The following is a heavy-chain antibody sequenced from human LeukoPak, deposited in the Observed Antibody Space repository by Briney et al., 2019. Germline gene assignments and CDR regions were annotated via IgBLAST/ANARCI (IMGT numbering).Heavy chain of an antibody. CDR3: AKDATEFGDAHFDC. V-gene: IGHV3-33*06. CDR2: IWNDGSHE. Sequence: PGGSLRLSCEVSGFTFNSYGMHWVRQAPGKGLEWVAAIWNDGSHEYYADSEKGRFTISRDNFRNTVYLQMNSLRADDTAVYYCAKDATEFGDAHFDCWGQVTLVTVSS. J-gene: IGHJ4*02. D-gene: IGHD2-21*02. CDR1: GFTFNSYG.